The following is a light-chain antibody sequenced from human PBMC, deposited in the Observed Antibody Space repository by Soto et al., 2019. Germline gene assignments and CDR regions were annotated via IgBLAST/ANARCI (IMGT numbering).Light chain of an antibody. Sequence: QSVLTQPPSVSAAPGQKVTISCSGSSSNIGNNYVSWYQQVPGTAPKLLIYENNKRPSGIPDRFSGSKSGTSATLGITGLQTGDEADYYCGTWDSGLSAGGWVFGGGTNLTVL. J-gene: IGLJ3*02. V-gene: IGLV1-51*02. CDR1: SSNIGNNY. CDR2: ENN. CDR3: GTWDSGLSAGGWV.